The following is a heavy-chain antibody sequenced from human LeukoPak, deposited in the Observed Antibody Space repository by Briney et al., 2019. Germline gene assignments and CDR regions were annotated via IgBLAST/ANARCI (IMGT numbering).Heavy chain of an antibody. CDR2: FDPEDGET. D-gene: IGHD3-3*01. J-gene: IGHJ6*02. V-gene: IGHV1-24*01. CDR3: ARLRYHYDFWSGYQGYYGMDV. Sequence: ASVKVSCKVSGYTLTELSMHWVRQAPGKGLEWMGGFDPEDGETIYAQKFQGRVTMTRNTSISTAYMELSSLRSEDTAVYYCARLRYHYDFWSGYQGYYGMDVWGQGTTVTVSS. CDR1: GYTLTELS.